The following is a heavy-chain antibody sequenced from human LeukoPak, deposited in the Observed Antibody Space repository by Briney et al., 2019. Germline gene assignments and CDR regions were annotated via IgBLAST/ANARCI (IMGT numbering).Heavy chain of an antibody. J-gene: IGHJ4*02. Sequence: SQTLSLTCTVSGGSISSGSYYWSWIRQPAGKGLEWIGRIYTSGSTNYNPSLKSRVTISVDTSKNQFSLKLSSVTAADTAVYYRARALNWNYGYFDYWGQGTLVTVSS. CDR2: IYTSGST. CDR1: GGSISSGSYY. V-gene: IGHV4-61*02. D-gene: IGHD1-7*01. CDR3: ARALNWNYGYFDY.